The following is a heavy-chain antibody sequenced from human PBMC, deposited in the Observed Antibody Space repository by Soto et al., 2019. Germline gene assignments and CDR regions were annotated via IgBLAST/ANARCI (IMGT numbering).Heavy chain of an antibody. CDR3: AANIAAAATRRYGMDV. Sequence: PSETLSLTCTVSGGSISSSSYYWGWIRQPPGKGLEWIGSIYYSGSTYYNPSLKSRVTISVDTSKNQFSLKLSSVTAADTAVYYCAANIAAAATRRYGMDVWGQGTTVTVSS. J-gene: IGHJ6*02. CDR1: GGSISSSSYY. D-gene: IGHD6-13*01. CDR2: IYYSGST. V-gene: IGHV4-39*01.